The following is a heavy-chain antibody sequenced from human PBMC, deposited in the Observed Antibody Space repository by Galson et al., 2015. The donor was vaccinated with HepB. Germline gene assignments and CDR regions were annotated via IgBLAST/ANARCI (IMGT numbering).Heavy chain of an antibody. CDR1: GFSFSDYG. J-gene: IGHJ4*02. V-gene: IGHV3-23*01. D-gene: IGHD2-8*01. CDR2: ISGSGGNT. Sequence: SLRLSCAAFGFSFSDYGMSWVRQAPGKGLEWVSFISGSGGNTYYADSVKGRFTISRDNSKNTLHLQMNSLGAEDTAIYHCAKDPGHCTTTFCYTFYWGQGTLVTVSS. CDR3: AKDPGHCTTTFCYTFY.